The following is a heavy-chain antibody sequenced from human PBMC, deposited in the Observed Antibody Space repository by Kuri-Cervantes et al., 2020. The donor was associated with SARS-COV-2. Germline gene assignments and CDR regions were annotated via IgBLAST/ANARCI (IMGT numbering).Heavy chain of an antibody. CDR3: ARSGSYPYYYYYMDV. D-gene: IGHD1-26*01. CDR2: IYYSGST. CDR1: GGSSSSHY. Sequence: SETLSLTCTVSGGSSSSHYWSWIRQPPGKGLEWIGYIYYSGSTNYNPSLKSRVTISVDTSKNQFSLKLSSVTAADTAVYYCARSGSYPYYYYYMDVWGKGTTVTVSS. V-gene: IGHV4-59*11. J-gene: IGHJ6*03.